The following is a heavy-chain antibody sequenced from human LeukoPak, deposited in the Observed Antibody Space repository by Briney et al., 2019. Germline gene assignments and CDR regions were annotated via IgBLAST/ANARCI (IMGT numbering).Heavy chain of an antibody. D-gene: IGHD5-24*01. J-gene: IGHJ5*02. CDR1: GGSINNYY. CDR3: ARAVEAATMYNWFGP. V-gene: IGHV4-59*12. CDR2: IYDTGST. Sequence: SETLSLTCTVSGGSINNYYWSWIRQPPGKGLEWIGCIYDTGSTNYNPSLKSRVTISVDRSKNHFSLKLISVTAADTAVYYCARAVEAATMYNWFGPWGLGTLVTVSS.